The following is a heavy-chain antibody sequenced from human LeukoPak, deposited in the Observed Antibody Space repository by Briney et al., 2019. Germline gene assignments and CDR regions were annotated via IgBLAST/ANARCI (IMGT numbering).Heavy chain of an antibody. V-gene: IGHV4-59*08. D-gene: IGHD3-10*01. CDR3: ARTSITMVRGVMNWFDP. CDR1: GGSISSYY. J-gene: IGHJ5*02. CDR2: IYYSGGT. Sequence: SSETLSLTCTVSGGSISSYYWSWIRQPPGKGLEWIGYIYYSGGTNYNPSLKSRVTISVDTSKNQFSLKLSSVTAADTAVYYCARTSITMVRGVMNWFDPWGQGTLVTVSS.